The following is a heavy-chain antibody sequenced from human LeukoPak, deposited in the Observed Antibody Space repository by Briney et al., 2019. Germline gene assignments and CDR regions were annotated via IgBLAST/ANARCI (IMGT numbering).Heavy chain of an antibody. CDR2: VNSDGFST. CDR1: GFTFRRDW. V-gene: IGHV3-74*03. CDR3: TRDYGA. D-gene: IGHD4/OR15-4a*01. J-gene: IGHJ5*02. Sequence: GGSLRLPFAAYGFTFRRDWMPWVRQAPGKGLVWVARVNSDGFSTTYADSVKGRFTISRDNTKSTLYLQMNRLRAEDTAVYYCTRDYGAWGQGTLVTVSS.